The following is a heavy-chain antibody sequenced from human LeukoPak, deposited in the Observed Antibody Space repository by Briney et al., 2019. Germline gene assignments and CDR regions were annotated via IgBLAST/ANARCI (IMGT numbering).Heavy chain of an antibody. J-gene: IGHJ5*02. CDR1: GYTFTSYG. V-gene: IGHV1-18*01. Sequence: ASVKVSCKASGYTFTSYGISWVRQAPGQGLEWMGWISAYNANTNYAQKLQGRVTMTTDTSTSTAYMELRSLRSDDTAVYYCARGAYYYDSSDPFDPWGQGTLVTVSS. CDR2: ISAYNANT. D-gene: IGHD3-22*01. CDR3: ARGAYYYDSSDPFDP.